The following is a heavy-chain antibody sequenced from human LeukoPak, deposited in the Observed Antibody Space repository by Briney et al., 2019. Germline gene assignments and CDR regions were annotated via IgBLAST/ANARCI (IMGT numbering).Heavy chain of an antibody. J-gene: IGHJ4*02. V-gene: IGHV4-59*01. CDR2: IYYSGST. D-gene: IGHD1-26*01. CDR1: GGSISSYY. Sequence: KSSETLSLTCTVSGGSISSYYWSWIRQPPRKGLEWIGYIYYSGSTNYNPSLKSRVTISVATSKNQFSLKLSSVTAADTAVYYCARERVGYFDYWGQGTLVTVSS. CDR3: ARERVGYFDY.